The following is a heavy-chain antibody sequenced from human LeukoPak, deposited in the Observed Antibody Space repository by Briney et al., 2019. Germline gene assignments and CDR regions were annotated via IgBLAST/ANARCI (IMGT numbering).Heavy chain of an antibody. D-gene: IGHD6-13*01. CDR1: GFTFSSYS. V-gene: IGHV3-21*01. J-gene: IGHJ4*02. CDR2: ISSGSSYI. Sequence: GGSLRLSCAASGFTFSSYSMNWVRQAPGKGLEWVSSISSGSSYIYYADSVKGRFTISRDNAKNSLYLQMNSLRAEDTAVYYCARVIAAAGTTYFDYWGQGTLVTVSS. CDR3: ARVIAAAGTTYFDY.